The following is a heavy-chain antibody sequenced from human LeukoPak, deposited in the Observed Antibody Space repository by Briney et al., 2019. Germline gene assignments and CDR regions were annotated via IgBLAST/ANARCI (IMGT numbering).Heavy chain of an antibody. J-gene: IGHJ6*03. V-gene: IGHV1-18*01. D-gene: IGHD3-22*01. CDR2: ISAYNGNT. CDR3: AREYYYDSSGYYPYYYMDV. Sequence: ASVKVSCKASGYAFTSYGISWVRQAPGQGLEWMGWISAYNGNTNYAQKLQGRVTMTTDTSTSTAYMELRSPRSDDTAVYYCAREYYYDSSGYYPYYYMDVWGKGTTVTVSS. CDR1: GYAFTSYG.